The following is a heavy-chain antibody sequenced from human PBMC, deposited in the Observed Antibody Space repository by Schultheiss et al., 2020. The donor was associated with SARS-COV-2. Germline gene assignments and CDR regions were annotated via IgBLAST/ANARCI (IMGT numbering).Heavy chain of an antibody. D-gene: IGHD3-10*01. CDR2: IYYSGST. CDR3: ARLPYCSGQFDY. CDR1: GGSISSYY. V-gene: IGHV4-59*06. Sequence: SETLSLTCTVSGGSISSYYWSWIRQPAGKGLEWIGYIYYSGSTYYNPSLKSLVTISVDTSKNQFSLKLSSVTAADTAVYYCARLPYCSGQFDYWGQGTLVTVSS. J-gene: IGHJ4*02.